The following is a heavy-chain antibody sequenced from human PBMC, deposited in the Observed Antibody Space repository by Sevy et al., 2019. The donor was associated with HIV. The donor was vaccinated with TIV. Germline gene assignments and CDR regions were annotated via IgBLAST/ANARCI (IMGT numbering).Heavy chain of an antibody. V-gene: IGHV3-48*01. J-gene: IGHJ5*02. D-gene: IGHD1-26*01. CDR3: ARVFYRNWFDP. Sequence: GGSLRLSCAASGFTFSSYSMNWVRQAPGKGLEWVSYISSSSSTIYYADSVKGRFTISRDNAKNSLYVQMNSLRAEDTAVYYCARVFYRNWFDPWGQGTLVTVSS. CDR1: GFTFSSYS. CDR2: ISSSSSTI.